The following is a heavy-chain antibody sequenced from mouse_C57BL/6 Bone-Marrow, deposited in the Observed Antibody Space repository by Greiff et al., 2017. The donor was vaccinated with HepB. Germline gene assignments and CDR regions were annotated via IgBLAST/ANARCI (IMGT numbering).Heavy chain of an antibody. CDR3: ARARGAGYYGRNAMDY. CDR2: ILPGSGST. CDR1: GYTFTGYW. D-gene: IGHD2-1*01. Sequence: QVQLQQSGAELMKPGASVKLSCKATGYTFTGYWIEWVKQRPGHGLEWIGEILPGSGSTNYNEKFKGKATFTADTSSNTAYMQLSSLTTEDSAIYYCARARGAGYYGRNAMDYWGQGTSVTVSS. J-gene: IGHJ4*01. V-gene: IGHV1-9*01.